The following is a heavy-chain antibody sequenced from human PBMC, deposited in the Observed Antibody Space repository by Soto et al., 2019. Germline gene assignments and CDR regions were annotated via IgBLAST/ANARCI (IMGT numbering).Heavy chain of an antibody. J-gene: IGHJ2*01. CDR1: GFTFEDYA. V-gene: IGHV3-9*01. D-gene: IGHD3-3*01. Sequence: EVQLVESGGGLVQPGRSLRLSCAASGFTFEDYALHWVRQAAGKGLGWISGITWNSGSIGYADSVKGRFTISRDNAKNSLYLQMNSLRAEDTALYYCTKNKRITIFGVVTPPWYFDLWGRGTLVTLSS. CDR2: ITWNSGSI. CDR3: TKNKRITIFGVVTPPWYFDL.